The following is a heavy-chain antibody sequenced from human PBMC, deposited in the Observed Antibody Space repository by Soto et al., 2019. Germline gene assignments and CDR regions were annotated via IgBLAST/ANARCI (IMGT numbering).Heavy chain of an antibody. D-gene: IGHD2-2*01. CDR3: ARAFGSTMPSLY. CDR2: IYYTGST. V-gene: IGHV4-59*01. Sequence: SETLSLTCTVSGGSISSYYWNWIRQSPGKGLEWIGYIYYTGSTNYNPSLKSRVTISVDTSNNQFSLRLSSVTAADTAVYYCARAFGSTMPSLYWGQGTLVTVS. J-gene: IGHJ4*02. CDR1: GGSISSYY.